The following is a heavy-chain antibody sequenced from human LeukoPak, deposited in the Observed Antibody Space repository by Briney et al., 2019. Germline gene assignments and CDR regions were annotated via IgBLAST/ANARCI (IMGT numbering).Heavy chain of an antibody. J-gene: IGHJ2*01. V-gene: IGHV3-64D*06. CDR1: GFTFSNYA. CDR3: AKGRPTTLGYCGRSICADWYFDL. D-gene: IGHD2-2*01. CDR2: IGPNGGDA. Sequence: GGSLRLSCSASGFTFSNYAMNWFRQAPGKGLEYVSVIGPNGGDAYYADSVKGRFTISRDNSKDTLYLQMSSLRAEDTAVYYCAKGRPTTLGYCGRSICADWYFDLWGRGTLLSVSS.